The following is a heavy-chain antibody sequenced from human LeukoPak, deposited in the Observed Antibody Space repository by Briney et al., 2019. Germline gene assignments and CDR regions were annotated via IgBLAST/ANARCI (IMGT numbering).Heavy chain of an antibody. J-gene: IGHJ1*01. D-gene: IGHD3-22*01. Sequence: GGSLRLSCAASGFTFSSYGMHWVRQAPGKGLVWVSRIKSDGGTNYADSVKGRFTISRDNAKNTVSLQMNSLRAEDTGVYYCARAPSEIGGYYPEYFRHWGQGTRVTVSS. CDR3: ARAPSEIGGYYPEYFRH. CDR2: IKSDGGT. V-gene: IGHV3-74*01. CDR1: GFTFSSYG.